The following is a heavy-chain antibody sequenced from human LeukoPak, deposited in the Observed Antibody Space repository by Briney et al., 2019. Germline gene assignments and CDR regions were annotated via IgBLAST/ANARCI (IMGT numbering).Heavy chain of an antibody. CDR3: ARGFHSSSWYFPSAPPTHYFDY. CDR2: INTNTGNP. V-gene: IGHV7-4-1*02. D-gene: IGHD6-13*01. CDR1: GYTFTSYA. Sequence: ASVKVSCKASGYTFTSYAMNWVRQAPGQGLEWMGWINTNTGNPTYAQGFTGRFVFSLDTSVSTAYLQISSLKAEDTAVYYCARGFHSSSWYFPSAPPTHYFDYWGQGTLVTVSS. J-gene: IGHJ4*02.